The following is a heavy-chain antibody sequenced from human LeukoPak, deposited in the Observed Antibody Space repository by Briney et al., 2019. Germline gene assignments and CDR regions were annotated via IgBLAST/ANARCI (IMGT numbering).Heavy chain of an antibody. CDR3: ARVGDSYSSGWYVGD. Sequence: GSLSLSCAASGFTFSSYGMHWVRQAPGKGLEWVAVIWYDGSNKYYADSVKGRFTISRDNSKNTLYLQMNSLRAEDTAVYYCARVGDSYSSGWYVGDWGQGTLVTVSS. CDR1: GFTFSSYG. J-gene: IGHJ4*02. V-gene: IGHV3-33*01. CDR2: IWYDGSNK. D-gene: IGHD6-19*01.